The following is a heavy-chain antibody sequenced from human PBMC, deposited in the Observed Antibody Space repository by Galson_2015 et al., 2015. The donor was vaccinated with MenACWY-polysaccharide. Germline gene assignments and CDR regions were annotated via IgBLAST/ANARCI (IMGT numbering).Heavy chain of an antibody. Sequence: SETLSLTCAVSGGSISSNHWRSWVRQPPGKGLEWIGEIYHTGTTNYNPSLESRLTISVDKSQSQFSLKLSSVTAADTAVYYCARRYHYATSDYYPAFDMWGQGTMVTVSS. J-gene: IGHJ3*02. CDR2: IYHTGTT. CDR1: GGSISSNHW. V-gene: IGHV4-4*02. D-gene: IGHD3-10*01. CDR3: ARRYHYATSDYYPAFDM.